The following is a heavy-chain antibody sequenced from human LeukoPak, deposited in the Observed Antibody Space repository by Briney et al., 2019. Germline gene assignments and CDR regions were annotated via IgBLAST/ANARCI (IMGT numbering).Heavy chain of an antibody. V-gene: IGHV3-30*04. CDR2: ISYDGSNK. D-gene: IGHD2-2*01. CDR3: AREVVVVPAAMGRPYFDY. CDR1: GFAFSSYA. J-gene: IGHJ4*02. Sequence: GGSLRLSCAASGFAFSSYAMHWVRQAPGKGLEWVAVISYDGSNKYYADSVKGRFTISRDNSKNTLYLQMNSLRAEDTAVYYCAREVVVVPAAMGRPYFDYWGQGTLVTVSS.